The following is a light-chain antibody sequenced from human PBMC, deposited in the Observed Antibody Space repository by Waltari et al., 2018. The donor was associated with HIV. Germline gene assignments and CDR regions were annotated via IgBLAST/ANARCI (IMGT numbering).Light chain of an antibody. CDR2: GAS. CDR1: QSVSSNY. J-gene: IGKJ3*01. CDR3: QQYGSSPHT. Sequence: EVVLTQSPGTLSLSPGERASLSCRASQSVSSNYLAWYQPKPGQAPRHLIYGASSRATGIPDRFSGSGSGTDFSLTISRLEPEDFAVYYCQQYGSSPHTFGPGTKVDIK. V-gene: IGKV3-20*01.